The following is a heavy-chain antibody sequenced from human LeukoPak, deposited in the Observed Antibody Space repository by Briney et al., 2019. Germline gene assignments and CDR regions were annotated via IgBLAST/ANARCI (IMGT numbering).Heavy chain of an antibody. CDR3: AKVREDYYDSSGIFDY. CDR1: GFTFSSYG. CDR2: ISYEGSNK. J-gene: IGHJ4*02. D-gene: IGHD3-22*01. V-gene: IGHV3-30*18. Sequence: GGSLRLSCAASGFTFSSYGMHWVRQAPGKGLEWVAVISYEGSNKYYADSVKGRFTISRDNSKNTLYLQMNSLRAEDTAVYYCAKVREDYYDSSGIFDYWGQGTLVTVSS.